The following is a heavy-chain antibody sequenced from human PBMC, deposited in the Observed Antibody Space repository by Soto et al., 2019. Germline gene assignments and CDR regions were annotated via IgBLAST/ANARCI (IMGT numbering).Heavy chain of an antibody. J-gene: IGHJ4*02. V-gene: IGHV3-23*01. D-gene: IGHD6-19*01. CDR3: AKDSGAVAGPY. CDR1: GFSFSSYA. Sequence: GGSLRLSCAASGFSFSSYAMSWVRQAPGKGLEWVSGISGGGGSTDYADSVKGRFTISRDNSKNTLYLQLNSLRAEDTAVYYCAKDSGAVAGPYWGQGTLVTVSS. CDR2: ISGGGGST.